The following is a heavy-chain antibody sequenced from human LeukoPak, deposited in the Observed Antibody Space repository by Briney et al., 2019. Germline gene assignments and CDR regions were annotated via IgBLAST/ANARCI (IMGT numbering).Heavy chain of an antibody. CDR3: ARGPRPTYYYDSSGYIFDRSFDY. J-gene: IGHJ4*02. CDR1: GFTFSSYS. Sequence: GGSLRLSCAASGFTFSSYSMNWVRQAQGKGLEWVSSISSSSSYIYYADSVKGRFTISRDNAKNSLYLQMNSLRAEDTAVYYCARGPRPTYYYDSSGYIFDRSFDYWGQGTLVTVSS. V-gene: IGHV3-21*01. D-gene: IGHD3-22*01. CDR2: ISSSSSYI.